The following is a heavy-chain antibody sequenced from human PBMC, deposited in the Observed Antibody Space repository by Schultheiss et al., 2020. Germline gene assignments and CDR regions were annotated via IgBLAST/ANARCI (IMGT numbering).Heavy chain of an antibody. CDR2: IYYSGST. CDR3: ARDIREEVTQS. V-gene: IGHV4-61*08. D-gene: IGHD5-18*01. Sequence: SETLSLTCTVSGGSISSGGYYWSWIRQPPGKGLEWIGYIYYSGSTNYNPSLKSRVTMSVDKSKNQFFLKLSSVTAADTAVYYCARDIREEVTQSWGQGTLVTVSS. CDR1: GGSISSGGYY. J-gene: IGHJ4*02.